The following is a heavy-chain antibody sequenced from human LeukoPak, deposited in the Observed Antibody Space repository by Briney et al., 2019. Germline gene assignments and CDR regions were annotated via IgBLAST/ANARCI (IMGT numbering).Heavy chain of an antibody. CDR2: ISSSSSTI. Sequence: SGGSLRLSCAASGFTFSSYSMNWVRQAPGKGLEWVSYISSSSSTIYYADSVKGRFTISRDNAKNSLYLQMNSLSAEDTAVYYCARDQYRASVTIFGVADSDAFDIWGQGTMVTVSS. D-gene: IGHD3-3*01. J-gene: IGHJ3*02. CDR1: GFTFSSYS. CDR3: ARDQYRASVTIFGVADSDAFDI. V-gene: IGHV3-48*01.